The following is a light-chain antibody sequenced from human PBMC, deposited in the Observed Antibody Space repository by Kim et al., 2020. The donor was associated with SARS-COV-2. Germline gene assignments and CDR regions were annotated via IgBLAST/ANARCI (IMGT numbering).Light chain of an antibody. CDR2: QDT. V-gene: IGLV3-1*01. CDR1: KLGDRY. CDR3: QAWDSSTAV. Sequence: SVSPGQPATITCSGDKLGDRYACWYQQEPGQSPVLVIYQDTKRPSGIPERLSGSNSGNTASLTISGTQALYEADYYCQAWDSSTAVFGTGTKVTVL. J-gene: IGLJ1*01.